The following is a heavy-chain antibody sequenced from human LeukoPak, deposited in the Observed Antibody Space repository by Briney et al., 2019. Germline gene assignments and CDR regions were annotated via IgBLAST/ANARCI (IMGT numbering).Heavy chain of an antibody. CDR3: AKEGGRAVVTPFDAFDI. V-gene: IGHV3-23*01. CDR1: GFTFSSYA. Sequence: GGSLRLSCAASGFTFSSYAMSWVRQAPGKGLEWVSAISGSGGSTYYADSVKGRFTISRDNSKNTLYLQMNSLRAEDTAVYYCAKEGGRAVVTPFDAFDIWGQGTMVTVSS. D-gene: IGHD4-23*01. J-gene: IGHJ3*02. CDR2: ISGSGGST.